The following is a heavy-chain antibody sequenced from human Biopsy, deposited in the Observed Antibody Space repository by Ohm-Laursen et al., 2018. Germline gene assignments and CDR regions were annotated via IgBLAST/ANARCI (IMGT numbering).Heavy chain of an antibody. D-gene: IGHD2-21*02. Sequence: GTLSLTCTVSGGSISSYYWNWIRQPPGKGLEWIGYIYYSGTTDYSPSLKSRVTISIDKSKNQFSLKLSSVTAEDTAVYYCARDDAVTVIRGLYYWGQGALVTVSS. CDR3: ARDDAVTVIRGLYY. V-gene: IGHV4-59*01. J-gene: IGHJ4*02. CDR1: GGSISSYY. CDR2: IYYSGTT.